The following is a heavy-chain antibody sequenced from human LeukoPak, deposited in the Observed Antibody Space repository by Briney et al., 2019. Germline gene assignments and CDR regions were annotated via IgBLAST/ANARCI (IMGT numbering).Heavy chain of an antibody. CDR1: GYTLTELS. J-gene: IGHJ4*02. D-gene: IGHD6-13*01. V-gene: IGHV1-24*01. CDR2: FDPEDGET. CDR3: SAIVVGVAAAGTSDY. Sequence: ASVKVSCKVSGYTLTELSMHWVRQAPGKGLEWMGGFDPEDGETIYAQKFQGRVTMTEDTSTDTAYMELSRLRSDDTAVYYCSAIVVGVAAAGTSDYWGQGTLVTVSS.